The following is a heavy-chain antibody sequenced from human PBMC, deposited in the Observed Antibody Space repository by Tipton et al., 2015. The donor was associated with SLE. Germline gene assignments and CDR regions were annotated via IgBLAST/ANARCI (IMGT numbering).Heavy chain of an antibody. CDR2: INHSGST. J-gene: IGHJ4*02. D-gene: IGHD6-6*01. V-gene: IGHV4-34*01. CDR3: ARGIVAAFFY. Sequence: GLVKPSETLSLTCAVYGGSFSGYYWSWIRQPPGKGLEWIGEINHSGSTNYNPSLKSRVTISVDTSKKQFSLKLRSVTAADTAVHYCARGIVAAFFYWGQGTLVTVSS. CDR1: GGSFSGYY.